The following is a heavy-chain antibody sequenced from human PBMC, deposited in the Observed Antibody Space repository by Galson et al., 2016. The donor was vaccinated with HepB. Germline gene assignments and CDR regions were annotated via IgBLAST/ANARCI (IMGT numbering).Heavy chain of an antibody. V-gene: IGHV4-59*01. CDR2: IYYSGST. D-gene: IGHD5-18*01. J-gene: IGHJ2*01. CDR3: ARNVDTAMVGDWYFDL. CDR1: GDSISSYY. Sequence: LSLTCTVSGDSISSYYWSWIRQPPGKGLEWIGYIYYSGSTNYNPSLKSRVTISVDTSKIQFSLKLSSVTAADTAVYYCARNVDTAMVGDWYFDLWGRGTLVTVSS.